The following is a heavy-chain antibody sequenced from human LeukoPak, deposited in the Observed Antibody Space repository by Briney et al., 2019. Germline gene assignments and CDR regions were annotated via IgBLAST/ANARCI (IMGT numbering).Heavy chain of an antibody. J-gene: IGHJ3*02. CDR2: ISYSGST. Sequence: SETLSLTYTVSGGSVSSSSYYWTWIRQPPGKGLEWIGYISYSGSTSYSPSLKSRVTISVDTSTKQFSLNLSSVAAADTAVYYCAREGYTSGSDAFDIWGQGTMVTVSS. CDR3: AREGYTSGSDAFDI. CDR1: GGSVSSSSYY. D-gene: IGHD6-19*01. V-gene: IGHV4-61*01.